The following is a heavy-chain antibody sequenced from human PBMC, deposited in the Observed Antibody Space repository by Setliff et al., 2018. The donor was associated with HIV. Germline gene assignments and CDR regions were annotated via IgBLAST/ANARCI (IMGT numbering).Heavy chain of an antibody. CDR1: GFTFSYYT. D-gene: IGHD3-16*01. V-gene: IGHV3-30*04. CDR2: ISYDGNSQ. Sequence: GGSLRLSCAASGFTFSYYTMHWIRQTPDNGLEWVAVISYDGNSQYYADSVKGRFTLSRDNFRNTLYLQMNSLRPEDTAVYYCAKGRPPDYDYIWGTFYYYMDVWGKGATVTVSS. CDR3: AKGRPPDYDYIWGTFYYYMDV. J-gene: IGHJ6*03.